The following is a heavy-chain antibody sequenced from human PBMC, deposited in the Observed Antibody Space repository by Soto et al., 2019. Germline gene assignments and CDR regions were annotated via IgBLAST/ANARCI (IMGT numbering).Heavy chain of an antibody. J-gene: IGHJ4*02. V-gene: IGHV1-69*13. CDR1: GGTFSSYA. CDR3: ARSPPVAYYYDSSGSWYYFDY. D-gene: IGHD3-22*01. Sequence: GASVKVSCKASGGTFSSYAISWVRQAPGQGLEWMGGIIPIFGTANYAQKFQGRVTITADESTSTAYMELSSLRSEDTAVYYCARSPPVAYYYDSSGSWYYFDYWGQGTLVTVSS. CDR2: IIPIFGTA.